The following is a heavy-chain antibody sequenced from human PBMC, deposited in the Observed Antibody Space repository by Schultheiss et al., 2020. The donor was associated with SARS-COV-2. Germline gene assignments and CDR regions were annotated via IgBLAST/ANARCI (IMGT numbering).Heavy chain of an antibody. Sequence: LRLSCAVFGESFSGFSWTWIRQSPGKGLEWIGQVSHSGGTHFNPSLKRRLTISIDTSKRQFSLRLTSVTAADTAIYFCSRGRTSVIPSPVLGLGPHYFSYYMDVWGKGTTVTVSS. CDR3: SRGRTSVIPSPVLGLGPHYFSYYMDV. D-gene: IGHD4-11*01. CDR2: VSHSGGT. CDR1: GESFSGFS. J-gene: IGHJ6*03. V-gene: IGHV4-34*01.